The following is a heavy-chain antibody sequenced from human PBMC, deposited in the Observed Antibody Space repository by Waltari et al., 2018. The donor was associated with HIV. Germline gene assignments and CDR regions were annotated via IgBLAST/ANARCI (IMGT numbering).Heavy chain of an antibody. J-gene: IGHJ6*02. CDR2: IRGSNTYI. CDR3: ARDRSDDFWSGPNYGMDV. Sequence: EEHLVESGGGLVKPGESLRLSCAASGFDFNTYSMNWVHQAPGKGPEWVSSIRGSNTYIYYADSVKGRFTISRDNAKNSLYLQMSSLRAEDTAVYYCARDRSDDFWSGPNYGMDVWGQGTTVTVSS. V-gene: IGHV3-21*06. CDR1: GFDFNTYS. D-gene: IGHD3-3*01.